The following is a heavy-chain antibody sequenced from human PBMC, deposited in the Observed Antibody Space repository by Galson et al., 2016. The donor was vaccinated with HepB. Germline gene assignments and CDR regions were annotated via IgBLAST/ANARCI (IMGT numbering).Heavy chain of an antibody. J-gene: IGHJ4*02. CDR2: INPDYGSP. CDR3: ARDTRYSTGWFGLDY. D-gene: IGHD6-19*01. Sequence: SVKVSCKASGYTFTNFYIHWVRQAPGQGLEWMGIINPDYGSPTYAQKFQGRVTMTRDTSTSTVHMDLNRLRSDDTAVYYCARDTRYSTGWFGLDYWGRGTLVTVSS. CDR1: GYTFTNFY. V-gene: IGHV1-46*01.